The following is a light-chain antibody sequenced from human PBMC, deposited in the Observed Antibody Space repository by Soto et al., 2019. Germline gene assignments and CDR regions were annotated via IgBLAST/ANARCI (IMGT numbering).Light chain of an antibody. CDR2: DVN. CDR3: SSYKRSSTLPYV. Sequence: QSALTQPASVSGSPGQSITISCTGTSSDVGGYNLVSWYQQYPDKAPKLMIFDVNTRPSGVSNRFSGSKSGNTASLTISGLQAENEADYYCSSYKRSSTLPYVFGTGTKLTV. J-gene: IGLJ1*01. V-gene: IGLV2-14*01. CDR1: SSDVGGYNL.